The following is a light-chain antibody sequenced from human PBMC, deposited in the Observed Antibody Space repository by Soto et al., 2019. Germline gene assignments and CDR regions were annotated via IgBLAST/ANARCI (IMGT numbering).Light chain of an antibody. CDR1: QSVSSN. CDR3: QQYQKWPLT. J-gene: IGKJ4*02. V-gene: IGKV3-15*01. Sequence: EIVMTQSPATLSVSPGERATLSCRASQSVSSNLAWYQHKPGQAPRLLIYGASIRATGVPAQFSGSGSGTEFTLNIISLQSEDFSVYYCQQYQKWPLTFGGGTKAEIK. CDR2: GAS.